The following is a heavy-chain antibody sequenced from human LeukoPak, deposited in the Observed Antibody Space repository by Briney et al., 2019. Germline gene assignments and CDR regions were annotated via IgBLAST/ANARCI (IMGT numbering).Heavy chain of an antibody. CDR1: GYTFTSYY. D-gene: IGHD6-6*01. Sequence: TSVKVSCKASGYTFTSYYMQWVRQAPGQGLEWMGIINPSGGSTSYAQKFQGRVTMTRDTSTSTVYMELSSLRSEDTAVYYCARDSSSLSIMYVWGQGTTVTVSS. J-gene: IGHJ6*02. CDR3: ARDSSSLSIMYV. V-gene: IGHV1-46*01. CDR2: INPSGGST.